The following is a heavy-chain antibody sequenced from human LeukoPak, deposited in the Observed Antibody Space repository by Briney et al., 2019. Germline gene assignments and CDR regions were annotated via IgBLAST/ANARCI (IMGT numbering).Heavy chain of an antibody. D-gene: IGHD4-17*01. V-gene: IGHV4-59*01. CDR3: ASGPYGDYADY. CDR1: GGSISSYY. Sequence: KSSETLSLTCTVSGGSISSYYWSWIRQPPGKGLEWIGYIYYSGSTNYNPSLKSRVTISVDTSKNQFSLKLSSVTAADTAVYYCASGPYGDYADYWGQGTLVTVSS. J-gene: IGHJ4*02. CDR2: IYYSGST.